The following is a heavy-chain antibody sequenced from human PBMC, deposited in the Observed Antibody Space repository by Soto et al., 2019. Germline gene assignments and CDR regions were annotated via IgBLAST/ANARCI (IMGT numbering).Heavy chain of an antibody. Sequence: GGSLRLSCAASGFTFDDYGMSWVRQAPGKGLEWVSGINWNGGSTGYADSVKGRFTISRDNAKNSLYLQMNSLRAEDTALYHCARAATLGDPTLYYYYMDVWGKGTTVTVSS. CDR2: INWNGGST. CDR3: ARAATLGDPTLYYYYMDV. D-gene: IGHD3-10*01. CDR1: GFTFDDYG. V-gene: IGHV3-20*01. J-gene: IGHJ6*03.